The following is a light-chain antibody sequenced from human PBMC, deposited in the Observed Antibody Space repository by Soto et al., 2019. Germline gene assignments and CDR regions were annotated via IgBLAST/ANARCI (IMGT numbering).Light chain of an antibody. CDR2: DVS. CDR1: QSIGDS. V-gene: IGKV1-5*01. Sequence: DIQMTQSPSTLSASVGDRVTITCRASQSIGDSLAWYQQKPGKAPYLLISDVSSLERGVPSRVSGSGSGTEFTLTISSMQPDDFATFYCQQYNGYSQTFGQGTKVEI. CDR3: QQYNGYSQT. J-gene: IGKJ1*01.